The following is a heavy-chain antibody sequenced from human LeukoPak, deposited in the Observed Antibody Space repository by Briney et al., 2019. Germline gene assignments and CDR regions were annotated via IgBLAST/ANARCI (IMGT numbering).Heavy chain of an antibody. CDR2: IIPIFGTA. J-gene: IGHJ6*03. V-gene: IGHV1-69*05. Sequence: SVKVSCKASGGTFSSYAISWVRQAPGQGLEWMGGIIPIFGTANYAQKFQGRVTITTDESTSTAYMELSSLRSEDTAVYYCARGGSTSCYTGYCYYYMDVWGKGTTVTVSS. D-gene: IGHD2-2*02. CDR3: ARGGSTSCYTGYCYYYMDV. CDR1: GGTFSSYA.